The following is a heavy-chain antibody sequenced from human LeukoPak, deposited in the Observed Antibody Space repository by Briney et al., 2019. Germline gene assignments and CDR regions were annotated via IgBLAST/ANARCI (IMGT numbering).Heavy chain of an antibody. CDR1: GFTFSDYY. Sequence: GGSLRLSCAASGFTFSDYYMSWIRQAPGKGLEWVSYISSSSSYTNYADSVKGRFTISRDNAKNSLYLQMNSLRAEDTAVYYCARDSASYGVDYWGRGTLVTVSS. CDR2: ISSSSSYT. D-gene: IGHD5-18*01. CDR3: ARDSASYGVDY. J-gene: IGHJ4*02. V-gene: IGHV3-11*06.